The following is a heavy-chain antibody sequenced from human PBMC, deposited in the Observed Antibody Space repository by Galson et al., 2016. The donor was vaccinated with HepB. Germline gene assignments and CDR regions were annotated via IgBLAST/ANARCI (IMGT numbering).Heavy chain of an antibody. D-gene: IGHD4-17*01. Sequence: TLSLTCTASGGSISSGGYYWSWIRQHPGKGLEWIGYIYYSGSTYYNPSLKSRVTISVDTSKNQFSLKLSSVAAADTAVYYCARVRGATVSDYWGQGTLVTVSS. J-gene: IGHJ4*02. CDR3: ARVRGATVSDY. V-gene: IGHV4-31*03. CDR1: GGSISSGGYY. CDR2: IYYSGST.